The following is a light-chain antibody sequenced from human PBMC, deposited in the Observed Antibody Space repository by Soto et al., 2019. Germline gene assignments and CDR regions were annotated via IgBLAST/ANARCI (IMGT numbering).Light chain of an antibody. CDR1: ESISSW. Sequence: DIQMTQSPSTLSASVGYRVTITCRASESISSWLAWYQQKPGKAPKLLIYDVSSLESGVPSRFSGSGSGTEFTLTISSLQPDDFATYYCQQYDSYSLTFGGGTKGDIK. J-gene: IGKJ4*01. V-gene: IGKV1-5*01. CDR3: QQYDSYSLT. CDR2: DVS.